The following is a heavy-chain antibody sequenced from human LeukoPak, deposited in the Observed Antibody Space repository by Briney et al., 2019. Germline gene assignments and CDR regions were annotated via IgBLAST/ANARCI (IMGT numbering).Heavy chain of an antibody. J-gene: IGHJ4*02. CDR1: GGSISSSSYY. V-gene: IGHV4-39*07. Sequence: SETLSLTCTVSGGSISSSSYYWGWIRQPPGKGLEWIGEINHSGSTNYNPSLKSRVTISVDTSKNQFSLKLSSVTAADTAVYYCARGKRILLWFGEFFDYWGQGTLVTVSS. CDR2: INHSGST. D-gene: IGHD3-10*01. CDR3: ARGKRILLWFGEFFDY.